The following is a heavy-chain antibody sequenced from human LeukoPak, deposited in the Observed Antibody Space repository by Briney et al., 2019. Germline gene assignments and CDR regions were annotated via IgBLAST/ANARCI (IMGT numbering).Heavy chain of an antibody. Sequence: PGGSPRLSCAASGFTVSSNYMSWVRQAPGKGLQWVSVIYNDGTTYYADSVKGRFTISRDNSKNMLYLQMNSLRAEDTAVYYCAREICGGSCNPPSYMDVWGNGTTVTVSS. CDR1: GFTVSSNY. CDR3: AREICGGSCNPPSYMDV. J-gene: IGHJ6*03. CDR2: IYNDGTT. V-gene: IGHV3-53*01. D-gene: IGHD2-15*01.